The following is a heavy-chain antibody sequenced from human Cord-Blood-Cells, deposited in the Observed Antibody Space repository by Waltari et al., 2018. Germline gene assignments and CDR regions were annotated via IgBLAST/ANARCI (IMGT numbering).Heavy chain of an antibody. J-gene: IGHJ3*02. CDR1: GYTFTRYD. Sequence: QVQLVQSGAEVKKPGASVKVSCQASGYTFTRYDINWVRQATGQGLEWMGWMNPNSGNTGYAQKFQGRVTMTRNTSISTAYMELSSLRSEDTAVYYCAIDGSYYDAFDIWGQGTMVTVSS. CDR2: MNPNSGNT. CDR3: AIDGSYYDAFDI. D-gene: IGHD1-26*01. V-gene: IGHV1-8*01.